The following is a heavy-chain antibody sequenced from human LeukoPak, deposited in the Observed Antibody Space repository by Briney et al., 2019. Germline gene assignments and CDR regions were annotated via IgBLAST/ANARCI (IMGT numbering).Heavy chain of an antibody. Sequence: GGPLRLSCAASGFTFSSYGMHWVRQAPGKGVEWVAIIWYDGSNKYYADSVKGRFTISRDNSKNTLYLQMNSLRAEDTAVYYCARAEVSKATPGAFDIWGQGTMVTVSS. D-gene: IGHD2/OR15-2a*01. CDR1: GFTFSSYG. J-gene: IGHJ3*02. CDR3: ARAEVSKATPGAFDI. CDR2: IWYDGSNK. V-gene: IGHV3-33*01.